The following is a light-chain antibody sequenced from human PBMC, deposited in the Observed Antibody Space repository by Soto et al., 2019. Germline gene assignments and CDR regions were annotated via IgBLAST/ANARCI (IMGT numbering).Light chain of an antibody. J-gene: IGKJ2*01. CDR2: GAS. Sequence: EIVLTQSPGTLSLSPGERATLSCRASQRVSSSYLAWYQQKPGQAPRLLIYGASSSATGITDRFSGSGSGTDFTLAISRLEAEDFAVYFCQRYGSSPPFTFGQGTKVEI. V-gene: IGKV3-20*01. CDR3: QRYGSSPPFT. CDR1: QRVSSSY.